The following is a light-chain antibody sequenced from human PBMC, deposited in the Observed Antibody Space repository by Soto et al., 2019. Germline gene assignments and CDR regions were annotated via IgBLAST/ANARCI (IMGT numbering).Light chain of an antibody. CDR1: QSLVYRDGNTY. V-gene: IGKV2-24*01. CDR2: RVS. Sequence: DVVLTQTPLSSPVTLGQPASISCRSSQSLVYRDGNTYLSWLHQRPGQPPRLLIYRVSNRFPGVPDRFSGSGAGTDFTLKISRVEAEDVGVYYCVQFAHFPRTFGQGTEVEI. J-gene: IGKJ1*01. CDR3: VQFAHFPRT.